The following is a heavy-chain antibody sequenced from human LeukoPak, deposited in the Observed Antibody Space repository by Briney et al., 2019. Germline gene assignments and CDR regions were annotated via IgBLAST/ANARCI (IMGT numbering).Heavy chain of an antibody. D-gene: IGHD5-24*01. V-gene: IGHV4-59*01. CDR1: GDSISSYY. CDR2: TFSTST. CDR3: ARYKFHNYFDP. Sequence: SETLSLTCTVSGDSISSYYWSWIRQPPGKGLEWIGNTFSTSTLYNASLRSRVTILVDTSKNQFSLKLTSATAADTAIYYCARYKFHNYFDPWGQGTLVVVSS. J-gene: IGHJ5*02.